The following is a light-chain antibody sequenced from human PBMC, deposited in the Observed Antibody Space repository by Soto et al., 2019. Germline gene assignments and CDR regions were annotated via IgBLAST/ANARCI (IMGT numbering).Light chain of an antibody. CDR2: DAS. V-gene: IGKV3-11*01. CDR1: QSVNTY. CDR3: QQRSTWPRIT. Sequence: EIVLTQSPATLPLSPGERATLSCRAGQSVNTYLAWYQHKPGQAPRLLITDASNRASGIPARFSGSGSGTDFTLTISSLEPEDFAVYYCQQRSTWPRITFGGGTKVEIK. J-gene: IGKJ4*01.